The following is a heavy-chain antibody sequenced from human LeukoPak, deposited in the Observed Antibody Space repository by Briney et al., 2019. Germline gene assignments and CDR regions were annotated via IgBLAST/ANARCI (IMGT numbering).Heavy chain of an antibody. CDR3: ARDRDRRGRGSSWYSPASGPSYYYGMDV. V-gene: IGHV1-2*02. J-gene: IGHJ6*02. Sequence: ASVKVSCKASGYTFTGYYMHWVRQAPGQGLEWMGWINPNSGGTNYAQKFQGRVTMTRDTSISTAYMELSRLRSDDTAVYYCARDRDRRGRGSSWYSPASGPSYYYGMDVWGQGTTVTVSS. D-gene: IGHD6-13*01. CDR2: INPNSGGT. CDR1: GYTFTGYY.